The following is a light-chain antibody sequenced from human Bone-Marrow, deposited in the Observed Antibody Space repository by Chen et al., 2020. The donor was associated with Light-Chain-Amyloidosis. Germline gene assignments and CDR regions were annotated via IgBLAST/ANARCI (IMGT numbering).Light chain of an antibody. J-gene: IGLJ3*02. Sequence: SYVLTQPSLVSVAPGQTATIACGGNNIGSTSVHWYQQTPGHAPLLVVYDASDRPSGLPARLSGSNSGNTATLTISRVEAGDEADYYCQVWDRSSDRPVFGGGTKLTVL. V-gene: IGLV3-21*02. CDR3: QVWDRSSDRPV. CDR2: DAS. CDR1: NIGSTS.